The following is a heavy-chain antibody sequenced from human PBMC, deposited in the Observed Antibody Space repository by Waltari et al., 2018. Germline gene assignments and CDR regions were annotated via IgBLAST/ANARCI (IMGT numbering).Heavy chain of an antibody. Sequence: QVQLVQSGAEVKKPGSSVKVSCKASGGTFSSYAISWVRQAPGQGLEWMGVIIPIFGTANYAQKFQGRVTITTDESTSTAYMELSSLRSEDTAVYYCARGGIAARYYYYYYYMDVWGKGTTVTVSS. CDR2: IIPIFGTA. D-gene: IGHD6-6*01. CDR1: GGTFSSYA. V-gene: IGHV1-69*05. J-gene: IGHJ6*03. CDR3: ARGGIAARYYYYYYYMDV.